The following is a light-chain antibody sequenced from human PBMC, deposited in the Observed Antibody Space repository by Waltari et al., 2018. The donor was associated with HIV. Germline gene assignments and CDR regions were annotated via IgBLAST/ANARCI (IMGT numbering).Light chain of an antibody. Sequence: ETVMTQSPATLSVSPGERATLSCRASQSVTNNVAWYQQKPGQAPRLLIYIASARATDIPARFSAGGSWTQFNLTISSLQSEDFAVYYCQQYNNWPLTFGGGTRVE. CDR2: IAS. J-gene: IGKJ4*01. CDR1: QSVTNN. V-gene: IGKV3-15*01. CDR3: QQYNNWPLT.